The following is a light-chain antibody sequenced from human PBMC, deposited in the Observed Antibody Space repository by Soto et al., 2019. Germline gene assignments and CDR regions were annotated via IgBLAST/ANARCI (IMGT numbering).Light chain of an antibody. CDR2: EVS. CDR3: MQGTHWPWT. V-gene: IGKV2-30*02. CDR1: QSLLHSDGNTY. J-gene: IGKJ1*01. Sequence: DVVMIHSPLFLPVTLGQPASISCRSTQSLLHSDGNTYLSWFQQRPGQSPRRLIYEVSYRDSGVQDRFSGSGSGTDFTLRISRVEAEDFAIYYCMQGTHWPWTFGQGTRVEIK.